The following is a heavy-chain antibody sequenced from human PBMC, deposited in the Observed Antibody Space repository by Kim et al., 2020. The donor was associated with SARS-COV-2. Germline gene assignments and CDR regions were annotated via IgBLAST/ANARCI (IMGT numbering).Heavy chain of an antibody. CDR1: GYSFTSYW. V-gene: IGHV5-51*01. CDR2: IYPGDSDT. D-gene: IGHD3-10*01. Sequence: GESLKISCKGSGYSFTSYWIGWVRQMPGKGLEWMGIIYPGDSDTRYSPSFQGQVTISADKSISTAYLQWSSLKASDTAMYYCARRKAYGSGSFGWFDPWGQGSLVTVSS. J-gene: IGHJ5*02. CDR3: ARRKAYGSGSFGWFDP.